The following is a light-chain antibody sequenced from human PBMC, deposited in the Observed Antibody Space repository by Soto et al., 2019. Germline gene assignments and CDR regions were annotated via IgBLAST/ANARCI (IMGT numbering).Light chain of an antibody. CDR1: QSISTW. V-gene: IGKV1-5*01. J-gene: IGKJ1*01. CDR3: QQYNSFWT. Sequence: TQSPSTLSASVGDRVTITCRASQSISTWLAWYQQKPGKAPKLLIYDAFYLERGVPSRFSGSGSGTEFTLTISSLQPDDLATYYCQQYNSFWTFGQGTKVEI. CDR2: DAF.